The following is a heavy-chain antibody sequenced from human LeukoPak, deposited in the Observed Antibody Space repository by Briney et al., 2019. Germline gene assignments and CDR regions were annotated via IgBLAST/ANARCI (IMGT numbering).Heavy chain of an antibody. J-gene: IGHJ4*02. D-gene: IGHD4/OR15-4a*01. CDR3: ARRAGAYSHPYDY. Sequence: SGGSLRLSCAASGLTFSSYSMNWVRQAPGKGLEWVSSISSSSRYIYYADSVKGRFTISRDNAKNSLYLQMNSLRAEDTAVYYCARRAGAYSHPYDYWGQGTLVTVSS. CDR2: ISSSSRYI. CDR1: GLTFSSYS. V-gene: IGHV3-21*01.